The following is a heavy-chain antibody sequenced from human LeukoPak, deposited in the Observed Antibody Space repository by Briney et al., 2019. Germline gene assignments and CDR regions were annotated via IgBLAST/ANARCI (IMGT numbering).Heavy chain of an antibody. CDR2: INSDVSST. J-gene: IGHJ4*02. V-gene: IGHV3-74*01. D-gene: IGHD1-26*01. CDR3: TRHLGSSIDH. CDR1: GFTFSGYW. Sequence: GGSLRLSSAASGFTFSGYWMYSVRQAPGKGLVWVSLINSDVSSTNYADSVKGRFTISRDNAKNTLYLQVNSLSAADSAVYYCTRHLGSSIDHWGQGTLVTVSS.